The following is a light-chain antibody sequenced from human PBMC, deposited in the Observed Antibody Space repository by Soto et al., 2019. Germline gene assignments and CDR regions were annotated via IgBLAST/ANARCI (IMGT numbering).Light chain of an antibody. Sequence: QSALTQPASVSGSPGQSITISCTGTSSDVGGYNYVSWYQQHPGKAPKLMIYDVSNRPSGVSNRFSGSKSGNTAYLTISGLQAEDEADYYCISYTSSSTLVVFGGGTKLTVL. CDR1: SSDVGGYNY. J-gene: IGLJ2*01. V-gene: IGLV2-14*01. CDR3: ISYTSSSTLVV. CDR2: DVS.